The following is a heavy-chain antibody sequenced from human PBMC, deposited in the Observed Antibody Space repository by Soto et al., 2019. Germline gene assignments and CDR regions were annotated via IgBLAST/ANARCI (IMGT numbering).Heavy chain of an antibody. CDR2: ISYDGSNI. Sequence: QVQLVESGGGVVQPGRSLRLSCAASGFTFSSYAMHWVRQAPGKGLEWVAVISYDGSNIYYADSVKGRFTISRDNSKNTLYLQMNSLRAEDTAVYYCARDLIPVPAATPYYYYYGMDVWGQGTTVTVSS. D-gene: IGHD2-2*02. CDR3: ARDLIPVPAATPYYYYYGMDV. J-gene: IGHJ6*02. V-gene: IGHV3-30-3*01. CDR1: GFTFSSYA.